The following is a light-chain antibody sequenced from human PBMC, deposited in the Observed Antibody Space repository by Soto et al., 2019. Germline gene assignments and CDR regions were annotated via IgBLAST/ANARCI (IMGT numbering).Light chain of an antibody. CDR2: KAS. CDR3: QQYNSYWT. V-gene: IGKV1-5*03. Sequence: GDRVTITCRASQTIGTWMAWYQQKPGKAPKLLIYKASSLESGVPSRFSGSGSGTEFTLTISSLQPDDFATYYCQQYNSYWTFGQGTKVDIK. CDR1: QTIGTW. J-gene: IGKJ1*01.